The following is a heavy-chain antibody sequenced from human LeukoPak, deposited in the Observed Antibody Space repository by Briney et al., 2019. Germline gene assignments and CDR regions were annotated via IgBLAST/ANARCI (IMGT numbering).Heavy chain of an antibody. J-gene: IGHJ4*02. Sequence: ASVRVSCKASGGTFTNYAINWVRQAPGQGLEWMGRIIPILDVTNYAQKFQGRVTITPDQSTSTAYMELSSLRSEDTAVFYWARGGGVDILTGFQYWGQGTLVTVSS. CDR3: ARGGGVDILTGFQY. V-gene: IGHV1-69*04. CDR1: GGTFTNYA. CDR2: IIPILDVT. D-gene: IGHD3-9*01.